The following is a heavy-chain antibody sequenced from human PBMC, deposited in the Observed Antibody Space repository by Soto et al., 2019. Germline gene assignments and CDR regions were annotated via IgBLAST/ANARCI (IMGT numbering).Heavy chain of an antibody. Sequence: EVQLVESGGGLVQPGGSLRLSCVASGFTVRSNYMSWVRQAPEKGLEWVSLLNSGGSTNYADSVKGRFTISRDNSTNTVYLQMNSLRAEDTAVYYCVSGRYDSVRLGMDVWGQGTTVTVSS. CDR3: VSGRYDSVRLGMDV. J-gene: IGHJ6*02. CDR2: LNSGGST. CDR1: GFTVRSNY. D-gene: IGHD3-3*01. V-gene: IGHV3-66*01.